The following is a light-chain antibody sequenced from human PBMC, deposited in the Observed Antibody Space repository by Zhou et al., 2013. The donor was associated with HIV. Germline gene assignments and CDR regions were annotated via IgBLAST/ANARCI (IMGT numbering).Light chain of an antibody. CDR3: QQRNNWPLT. CDR1: QPMTINY. V-gene: IGKV3D-20*02. CDR2: GAS. Sequence: DSVLTQSPGTLSLSPGETATLFCRASQPMTINYLAWYQQKPGQAPRLLISGASNRAPDFADRFRSSGSGTDFTLTIDRLEPEDFAVYYCQQRNNWPLTFGGGTKVEIK. J-gene: IGKJ4*01.